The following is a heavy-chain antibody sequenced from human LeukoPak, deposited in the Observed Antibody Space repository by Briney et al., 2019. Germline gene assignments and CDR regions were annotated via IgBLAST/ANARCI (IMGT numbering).Heavy chain of an antibody. CDR2: IYYSGST. CDR3: ARVGQSGYGLRYFDY. D-gene: IGHD5-18*01. V-gene: IGHV4-39*07. CDR1: GGPISSSSYY. J-gene: IGHJ4*02. Sequence: QTSETLSLTCTVSGGPISSSSYYWGWIRQPPGKGLEWIGSIYYSGSTYYNPSLKSRVTISVDTSKNQFSLKLSSVTAADTAVYYCARVGQSGYGLRYFDYWGQGTLVTVSS.